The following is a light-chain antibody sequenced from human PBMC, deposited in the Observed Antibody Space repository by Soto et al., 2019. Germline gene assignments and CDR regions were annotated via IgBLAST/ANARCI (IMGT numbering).Light chain of an antibody. CDR2: DVS. CDR1: SSDVGGYNY. V-gene: IGLV2-11*01. CDR3: CSHAGSYTYV. J-gene: IGLJ1*01. Sequence: QSALTQPRSVSGSPGQSVTISCTGTSSDVGGYNYVSWYQQHPGKAPKLMIYDVSKRPSGVPDRFSGSKSGNTASLTISGLQADDEADYYCCSHAGSYTYVFGTGTTVTVL.